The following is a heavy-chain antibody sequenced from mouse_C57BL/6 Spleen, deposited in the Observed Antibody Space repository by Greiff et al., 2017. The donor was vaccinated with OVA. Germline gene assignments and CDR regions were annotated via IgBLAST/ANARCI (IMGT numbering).Heavy chain of an antibody. CDR1: GYTFTSYW. D-gene: IGHD2-2*01. Sequence: QVQLKQPGAELVKPGASVKLSCKASGYTFTSYWMHWVKQRPGQGLEWIGMIHPNSGSTNYNEKFKGKATLTVDKSSSTAYMQLSSLTSEDSAVYYCATVYYGYDEGYWGQGTTLTVSS. J-gene: IGHJ2*01. V-gene: IGHV1-64*01. CDR3: ATVYYGYDEGY. CDR2: IHPNSGST.